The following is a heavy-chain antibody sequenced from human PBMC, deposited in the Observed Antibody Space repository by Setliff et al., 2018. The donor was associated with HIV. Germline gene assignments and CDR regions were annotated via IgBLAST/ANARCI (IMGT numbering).Heavy chain of an antibody. CDR1: GFTSSNYN. V-gene: IGHV3-21*06. Sequence: GGSLRLSCAASGFTSSNYNMNWVRQAPGKGLEWVSSISNSGGITYYADSLKGRFIISRDNAKNSLYLQMNSLRAEDTAVYYCARESTAMGLDNWGPGTLVTVSS. J-gene: IGHJ4*02. D-gene: IGHD5-18*01. CDR2: ISNSGGIT. CDR3: ARESTAMGLDN.